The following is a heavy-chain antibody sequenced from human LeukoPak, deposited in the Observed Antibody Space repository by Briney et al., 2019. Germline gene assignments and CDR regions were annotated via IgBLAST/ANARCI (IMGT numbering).Heavy chain of an antibody. D-gene: IGHD5-12*01. Sequence: GGSLRLSCAASGFTVSSNYMSWVRQAPGKGLEWVPVIYSGGSTYYADSVKGRFTISRDNSKNTLYLQMNSLRAEDTAVYYCARDWIYSAPPGAFDIWGQGTMVTVSS. V-gene: IGHV3-66*01. CDR1: GFTVSSNY. J-gene: IGHJ3*02. CDR2: IYSGGST. CDR3: ARDWIYSAPPGAFDI.